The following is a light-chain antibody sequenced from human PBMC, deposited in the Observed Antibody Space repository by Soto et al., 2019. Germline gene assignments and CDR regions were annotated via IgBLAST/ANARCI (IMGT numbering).Light chain of an antibody. J-gene: IGLJ1*01. CDR2: EVS. CDR3: SSYTSSSLYV. Sequence: SALTQPPSVSGSPGQSITISCTVTSSDVGGYNYVSWYQQHPGKAPKLMIYEVSNRPSGVSNRFSGSKSGNTASLTISGLQAEDEADYYCSSYTSSSLYVFGPGTKVTVL. CDR1: SSDVGGYNY. V-gene: IGLV2-14*01.